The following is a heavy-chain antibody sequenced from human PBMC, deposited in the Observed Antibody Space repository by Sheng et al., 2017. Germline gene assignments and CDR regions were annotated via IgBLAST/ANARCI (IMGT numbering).Heavy chain of an antibody. J-gene: IGHJ3*02. CDR2: ISYDGSNK. D-gene: IGHD2-2*01. V-gene: IGHV3-30*04. CDR1: GFTFSSYA. Sequence: QVQLVESGGGVVQPGRSLRLSCAASGFTFSSYAMHWVRQAPGKGLEWVAVISYDGSNKYYADSVKGRFTISRDNSKNTLHLQMNSLRAEDTAVYYCARDCSSTSCYGVDAFDIWGQGTMVTVSS. CDR3: ARDCSSTSCYGVDAFDI.